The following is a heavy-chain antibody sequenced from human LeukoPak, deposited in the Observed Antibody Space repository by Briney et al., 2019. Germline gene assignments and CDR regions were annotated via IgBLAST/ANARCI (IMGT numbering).Heavy chain of an antibody. Sequence: ASETQSLTCTVSGYSISSGYYWGWIRQPPGKGLEWIGSIYHSGSTYYNPSLKSRVTISLDTSRNQFSLKLHSVTAADTAVYYCAKSNGYGLIDIWGQGTMVTVSS. CDR1: GYSISSGYY. J-gene: IGHJ3*02. D-gene: IGHD3-10*01. CDR3: AKSNGYGLIDI. CDR2: IYHSGST. V-gene: IGHV4-38-2*02.